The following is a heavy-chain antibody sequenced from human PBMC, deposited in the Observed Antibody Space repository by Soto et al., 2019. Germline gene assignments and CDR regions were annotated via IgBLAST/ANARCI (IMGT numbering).Heavy chain of an antibody. CDR3: ATSKVDSSGYYTFDY. Sequence: EVQLLESGGGLVQPGGSLRLSCTASGFTFSSYAMSWVRQAPGKGLEWVSAISGSGGSTYYADSVKGRFTISRDNSKNTLYLQMNSLRAEDTAVYYRATSKVDSSGYYTFDYWGQGTLVTVSS. J-gene: IGHJ4*02. CDR1: GFTFSSYA. CDR2: ISGSGGST. V-gene: IGHV3-23*01. D-gene: IGHD3-22*01.